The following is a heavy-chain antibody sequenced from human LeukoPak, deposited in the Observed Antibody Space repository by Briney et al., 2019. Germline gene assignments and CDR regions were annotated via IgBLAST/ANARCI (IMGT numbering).Heavy chain of an antibody. CDR2: IKTKTDGESP. CDR1: GFTFSNAW. J-gene: IGHJ4*02. CDR3: SKGDCSGSTCLLLHDY. Sequence: GGSLRLSCEASGFTFSNAWMSWVRQAPGKGLEWVGRIKTKTDGESPDYAAPVKGRFTISRDDSQNTLYLQMDNLRIDDTAVYYCSKGDCSGSTCLLLHDYWGQGTLVTVSS. D-gene: IGHD2-15*01. V-gene: IGHV3-15*01.